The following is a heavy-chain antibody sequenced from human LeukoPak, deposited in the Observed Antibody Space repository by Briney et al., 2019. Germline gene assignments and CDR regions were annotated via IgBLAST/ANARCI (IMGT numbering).Heavy chain of an antibody. V-gene: IGHV1-69*06. D-gene: IGHD2-15*01. CDR1: GATFISYA. J-gene: IGHJ4*02. CDR2: IIPIFGTA. Sequence: SVKVSCKASGATFISYAMSWVRQAPGQGLEWMGGIIPIFGTANCAQKFQGRVTITADKSTSTAYMEVSSLRSEDTAVYYCAGGRPRGYCSGGSCYHNFDYWGQGTLVTVSS. CDR3: AGGRPRGYCSGGSCYHNFDY.